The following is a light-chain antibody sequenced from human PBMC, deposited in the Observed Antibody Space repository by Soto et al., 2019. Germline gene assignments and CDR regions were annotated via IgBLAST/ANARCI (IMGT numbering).Light chain of an antibody. CDR2: GAS. J-gene: IGKJ1*01. Sequence: EIVMTQSPATLSVSPGERATLSCRASQSVSSNLAWYQQKPGQAPRLLIYGASNRATGIPDRFSGSGSGTDFTLTISSLQSEDFAVYYCQHYNYWPPKTFGQGTKVDI. CDR1: QSVSSN. CDR3: QHYNYWPPKT. V-gene: IGKV3D-15*01.